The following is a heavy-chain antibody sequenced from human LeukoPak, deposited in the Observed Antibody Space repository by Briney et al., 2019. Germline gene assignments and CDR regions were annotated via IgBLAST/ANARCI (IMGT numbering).Heavy chain of an antibody. CDR2: INHSGST. CDR3: ARRSRYYYDSSGPSYFDY. V-gene: IGHV4-34*01. Sequence: SETLSLTCAVYGGSFSGYYWSWIRQPPGKGLEWIGEINHSGSTNYNLSLKSRVTISVDTSKNQFSLKLSSVTAADTAVYYCARRSRYYYDSSGPSYFDYWGQGTLVTVSS. D-gene: IGHD3-22*01. CDR1: GGSFSGYY. J-gene: IGHJ4*02.